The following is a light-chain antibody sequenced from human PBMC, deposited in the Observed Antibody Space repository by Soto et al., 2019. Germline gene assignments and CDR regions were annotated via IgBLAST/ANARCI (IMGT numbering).Light chain of an antibody. CDR3: QQYGTTPYT. CDR1: QSVRSD. CDR2: GAS. V-gene: IGKV3-15*01. J-gene: IGKJ2*01. Sequence: EIVMTQSPATLSVSPGDRATLSCRASQSVRSDLAWYQQKPGQAPRLLIFGASTRATGIPARFSGSGSGTEFTLSISSLQSEDFAIYYCQQYGTTPYTFGQGTRLEIK.